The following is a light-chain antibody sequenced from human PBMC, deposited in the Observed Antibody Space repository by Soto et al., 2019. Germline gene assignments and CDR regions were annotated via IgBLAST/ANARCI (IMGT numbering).Light chain of an antibody. V-gene: IGLV1-51*02. CDR2: END. Sequence: QSVLTQPPSVSAAPGQKVIIPCSGSSSNIGKNYVSWYQQFPGTAPKLLVYENDKRLSDIPDRFSGSKSGTSATLGITGLQTGDEADYYCGTWDSSLTAGVFGGGTQLTVL. J-gene: IGLJ3*02. CDR1: SSNIGKNY. CDR3: GTWDSSLTAGV.